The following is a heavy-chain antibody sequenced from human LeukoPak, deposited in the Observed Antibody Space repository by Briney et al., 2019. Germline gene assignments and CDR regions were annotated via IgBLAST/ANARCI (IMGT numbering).Heavy chain of an antibody. CDR3: ARELAVPAPEGYYYYGMDV. D-gene: IGHD2-2*01. CDR2: INPSGGST. CDR1: GYTFTSYY. V-gene: IGHV1-46*01. J-gene: IGHJ6*02. Sequence: GASVKVSCKASGYTFTSYYMHWVRQAPGQGLEWMGIINPSGGSTSYAQKFQGRVTMTRDTSTSTVYMELSSLRSEDTAVYYCARELAVPAPEGYYYYGMDVWGQGTTVTVSS.